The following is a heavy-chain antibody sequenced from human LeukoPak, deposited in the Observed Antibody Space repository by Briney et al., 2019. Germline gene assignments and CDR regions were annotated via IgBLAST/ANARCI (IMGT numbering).Heavy chain of an antibody. Sequence: GSLRLSCAASGFTFSSYSMNWVRQAPGKGLEWIGYIYYSGSTNYNPSLKSRVTISVDTSKNQFSLKLSSVTAADTAVYYCARIRGDGYNIDYWGQGTLVTVSS. CDR3: ARIRGDGYNIDY. CDR1: GFTFSSYS. J-gene: IGHJ4*02. D-gene: IGHD5-24*01. V-gene: IGHV4-59*12. CDR2: IYYSGST.